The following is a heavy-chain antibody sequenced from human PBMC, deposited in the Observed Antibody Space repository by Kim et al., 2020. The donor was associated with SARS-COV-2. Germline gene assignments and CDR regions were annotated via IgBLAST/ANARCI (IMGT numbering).Heavy chain of an antibody. CDR1: GYTFTSYY. V-gene: IGHV1-46*01. J-gene: IGHJ6*02. Sequence: ASVKVSCKASGYTFTSYYMHWVRQAPGQGLEWMGIINPSGGSTSYAQKFQGRVTMTRDTSTSTVYMELSSLRSEDTAVYYCAAGWYTRYYYYYGMDVWGQGTTVTVSS. D-gene: IGHD6-19*01. CDR2: INPSGGST. CDR3: AAGWYTRYYYYYGMDV.